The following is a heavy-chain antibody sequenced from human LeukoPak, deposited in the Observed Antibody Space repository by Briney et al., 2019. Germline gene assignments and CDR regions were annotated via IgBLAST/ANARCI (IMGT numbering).Heavy chain of an antibody. Sequence: SETLSLTCTVSGGSISSYYWSWIRQPPGKGLEWIGYIYYSGSTNYNPSLKSRVTISVDTSKNQFSLKLSSVTAADTAVYYCARGEWLLFDYYYYYMDVWGKGTTVTVSS. V-gene: IGHV4-59*12. J-gene: IGHJ6*03. D-gene: IGHD5-12*01. CDR1: GGSISSYY. CDR2: IYYSGST. CDR3: ARGEWLLFDYYYYYMDV.